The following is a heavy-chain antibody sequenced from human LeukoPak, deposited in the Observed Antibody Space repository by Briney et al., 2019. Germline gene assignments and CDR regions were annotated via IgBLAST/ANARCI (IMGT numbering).Heavy chain of an antibody. Sequence: GASVKVSCKASGYTFTSCDINWARQATGQGLEWMGWMNPNSSNTGYGQSFQGRITMTRDISIGTAYMELSNLTSEDTAIYYCTRGSSGRRDNWGQGTLVTVSA. CDR2: MNPNSSNT. J-gene: IGHJ4*02. D-gene: IGHD6-19*01. CDR3: TRGSSGRRDN. V-gene: IGHV1-8*01. CDR1: GYTFTSCD.